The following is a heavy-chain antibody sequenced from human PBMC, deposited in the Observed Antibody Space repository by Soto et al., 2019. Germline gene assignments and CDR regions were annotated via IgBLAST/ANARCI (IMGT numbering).Heavy chain of an antibody. J-gene: IGHJ6*03. CDR2: ISSSSSTI. CDR1: GFTFSSYS. Sequence: GGSLRLSCAASGFTFSSYSMNWVRQAPGKGLEWVSYISSSSSTIYYADSVKGRFTISRDNAKNSLYLQMNSLRAEDTAVYYCASGLSIGSGWTAAEVDYYYYYMDVWGKGTTVTVSS. D-gene: IGHD6-19*01. CDR3: ASGLSIGSGWTAAEVDYYYYYMDV. V-gene: IGHV3-48*01.